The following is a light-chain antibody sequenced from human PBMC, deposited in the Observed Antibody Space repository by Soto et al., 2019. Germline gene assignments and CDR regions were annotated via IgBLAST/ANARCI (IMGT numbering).Light chain of an antibody. J-gene: IGKJ1*01. CDR1: QSISSW. CDR3: QQYSSYSWT. CDR2: DAS. Sequence: DVQMTQSPSTLSASVGDRVTITCRASQSISSWLAWYQQKPGKAPKLLIYDASSLESGVPSRFSGSGSGTEFTLTISSLQPDDFATYYCQQYSSYSWTFGQGTKVE. V-gene: IGKV1-5*01.